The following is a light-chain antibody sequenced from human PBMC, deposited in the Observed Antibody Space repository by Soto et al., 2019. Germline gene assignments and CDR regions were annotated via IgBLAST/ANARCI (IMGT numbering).Light chain of an antibody. Sequence: DIQLTQTPSTLSASVEDEVTITCRASQTISRWLAWYQQKPGRAPKLLIYDASTLESGVPSRFSGSGSETEFTLTISRLQPDDFATYFCHSRAFGQGTRLEI. J-gene: IGKJ5*01. CDR2: DAS. CDR1: QTISRW. CDR3: HSRA. V-gene: IGKV1-5*01.